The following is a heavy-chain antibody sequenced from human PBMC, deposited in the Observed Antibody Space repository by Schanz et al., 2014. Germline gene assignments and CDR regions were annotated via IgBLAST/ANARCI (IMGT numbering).Heavy chain of an antibody. CDR3: ARDSRPNYDFLTAYYSIDY. D-gene: IGHD3-9*01. V-gene: IGHV3-21*01. Sequence: EVQLVESGGGLVKPGGSLRLSCEASEFTFSSYEMNWVRQAPGKGLEWVSSISSSGSYIHYADSVKGRFTISRDNAKNTLYLQMNSLRAEDTAVYYCARDSRPNYDFLTAYYSIDYWGQGTLVTVSS. CDR2: ISSSGSYI. CDR1: EFTFSSYE. J-gene: IGHJ4*02.